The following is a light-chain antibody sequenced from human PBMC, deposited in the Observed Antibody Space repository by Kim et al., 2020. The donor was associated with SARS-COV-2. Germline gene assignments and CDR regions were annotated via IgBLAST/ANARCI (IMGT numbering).Light chain of an antibody. V-gene: IGKV3-20*01. J-gene: IGKJ1*01. Sequence: EIVLTQSPGTMSLSPGERATLSCRASQSVSSSYLAWYQQKPGQAPRLLIYGASSRDTGIPDRFSGSGSGTDFTLTISRLEPEDFAVYYCQQYGSSPTFGPGTPVDIK. CDR3: QQYGSSPT. CDR2: GAS. CDR1: QSVSSSY.